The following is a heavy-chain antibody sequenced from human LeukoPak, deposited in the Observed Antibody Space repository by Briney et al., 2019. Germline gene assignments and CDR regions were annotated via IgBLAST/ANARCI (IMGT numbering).Heavy chain of an antibody. Sequence: ASVKVSCKASGYTFTGYYMHWVRQAPGQGLEWMGRINPNSGGTNYAQKFQGRVTMTRDTSISTAHMELSRLRSDDTAVYYCARPSGLYSGWYGNFDYWGQGTLVTVSS. J-gene: IGHJ4*02. D-gene: IGHD6-19*01. CDR3: ARPSGLYSGWYGNFDY. CDR1: GYTFTGYY. CDR2: INPNSGGT. V-gene: IGHV1-2*06.